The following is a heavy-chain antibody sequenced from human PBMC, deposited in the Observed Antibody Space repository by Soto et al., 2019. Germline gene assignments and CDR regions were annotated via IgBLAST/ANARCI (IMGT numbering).Heavy chain of an antibody. CDR1: GFTFNSYA. CDR3: TTDFVRGGFNWFDP. Sequence: GGSLRLSCSASGFTFNSYAMHWVRQAPGKGLEYVSAISSNGGSTYYGDSVKGRFTISRDDSKNTLYLQMNSLKTEDTAVYYCTTDFVRGGFNWFDPWGQGTLVTVSS. J-gene: IGHJ5*02. V-gene: IGHV3-64*04. CDR2: ISSNGGST. D-gene: IGHD3-10*01.